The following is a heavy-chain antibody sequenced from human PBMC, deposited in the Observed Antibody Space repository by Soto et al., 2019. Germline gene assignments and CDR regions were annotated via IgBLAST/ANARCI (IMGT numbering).Heavy chain of an antibody. CDR2: IYYSGST. Sequence: QVQLQESGPGLVKPSETLSLTCTVSGGSVSSGSYYWSWIRQPPGKGLEWIGYIYYSGSTNYNPSLKSRVTISVDTSKNQFSLKLSSVTAADTAVYYCARDISYGYVGYYYYGMDVWGQGTTVTVSS. CDR3: ARDISYGYVGYYYYGMDV. J-gene: IGHJ6*02. CDR1: GGSVSSGSYY. D-gene: IGHD5-18*01. V-gene: IGHV4-61*01.